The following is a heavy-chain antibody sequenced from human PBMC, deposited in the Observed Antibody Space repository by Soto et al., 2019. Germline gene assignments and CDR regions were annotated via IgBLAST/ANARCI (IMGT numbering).Heavy chain of an antibody. CDR1: GFTFSSYG. V-gene: IGHV3-33*01. D-gene: IGHD2-2*01. Sequence: GGSLRLSCAASGFTFSSYGMHWVRQAPGKGLEWVAVIWYDGSNKYYADSVKGRFAISRDNSKNTLYLQMNSLRAEDTAVYYCARDPIVVVPAAPGYYFDYWGQGTLVTVSS. CDR2: IWYDGSNK. CDR3: ARDPIVVVPAAPGYYFDY. J-gene: IGHJ4*02.